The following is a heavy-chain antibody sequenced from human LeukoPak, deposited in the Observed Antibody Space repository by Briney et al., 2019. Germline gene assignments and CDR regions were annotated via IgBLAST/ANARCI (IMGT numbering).Heavy chain of an antibody. CDR3: AREADSGYYRTVDY. Sequence: GGSLRLSCTASGLTLSRFAMHWVRQAPGKGLEWLGHMSDDGSEKHYVDSVRGRFTISRDPSKNTLYLEMTSLRTEDTAVYYCAREADSGYYRTVDYWGQGTMVTVS. CDR1: GLTLSRFA. CDR2: MSDDGSEK. J-gene: IGHJ4*02. D-gene: IGHD2-15*01. V-gene: IGHV3-30-3*01.